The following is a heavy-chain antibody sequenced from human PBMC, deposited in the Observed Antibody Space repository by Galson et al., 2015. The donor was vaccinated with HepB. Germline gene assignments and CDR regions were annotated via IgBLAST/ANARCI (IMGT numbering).Heavy chain of an antibody. CDR3: ARSPGRHSFYDY. CDR1: GYIFNYYF. Sequence: SVKVSCKASGYIFNYYFIQWVRQAPGQGLEWVGVISPTGGSTTYEQKFQDRVTITSDTSTSTVYMELGNLTSEDTAVYFCARSPGRHSFYDYWGQGALVTVSS. D-gene: IGHD1-14*01. CDR2: ISPTGGST. V-gene: IGHV1-46*02. J-gene: IGHJ4*02.